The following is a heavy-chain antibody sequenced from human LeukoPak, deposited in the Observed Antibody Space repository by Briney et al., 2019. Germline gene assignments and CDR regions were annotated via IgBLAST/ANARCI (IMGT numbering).Heavy chain of an antibody. J-gene: IGHJ4*02. D-gene: IGHD2-15*01. CDR1: GGSISSYY. CDR2: IYYSGST. CDR3: ARVVAAKYYFDY. V-gene: IGHV4-59*01. Sequence: SETLSLXCTVSGGSISSYYWSWIRQPPGKGLEWIGYIYYSGSTNYNPSLKSRVTISVDTSKNQFSLKLSSVTAADTAVYYCARVVAAKYYFDYWGQGTLVTVSS.